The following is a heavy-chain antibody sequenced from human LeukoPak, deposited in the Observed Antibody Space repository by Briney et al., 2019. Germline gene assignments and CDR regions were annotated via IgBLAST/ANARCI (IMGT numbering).Heavy chain of an antibody. D-gene: IGHD3-22*01. CDR2: ISGSGGST. CDR3: AKLTYYYDSSGLDY. J-gene: IGHJ4*02. Sequence: GGSLRLSCAASGFTFSSYAMSWVRQAPGKGLEWVSAISGSGGSTYYADSVKGRFTISRDNSKNTLYLQMNSLRAEDTAVYYCAKLTYYYDSSGLDYWGQGTLVTVSS. V-gene: IGHV3-23*01. CDR1: GFTFSSYA.